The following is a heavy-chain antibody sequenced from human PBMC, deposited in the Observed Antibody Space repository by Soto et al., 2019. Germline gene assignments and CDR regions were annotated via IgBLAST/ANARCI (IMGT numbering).Heavy chain of an antibody. CDR1: GGSFSGYY. CDR3: ARLGVVVPAAIDY. D-gene: IGHD2-2*02. J-gene: IGHJ4*02. CDR2: INHSGST. Sequence: PSETLSLTCAVYGGSFSGYYWSWIRQPPGKGLEWIGEINHSGSTNYNPSLKSRVTISVDTSNNQFSLKLSSVTAADTAVYYCARLGVVVPAAIDYWGQGTLVTVSS. V-gene: IGHV4-34*01.